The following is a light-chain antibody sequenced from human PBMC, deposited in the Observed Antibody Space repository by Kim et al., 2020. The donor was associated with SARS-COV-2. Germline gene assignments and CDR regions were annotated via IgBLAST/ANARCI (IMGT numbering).Light chain of an antibody. CDR3: QQTHDFPLT. CDR1: QDISSW. V-gene: IGKV1D-12*01. CDR2: ETS. Sequence: IQMTQSPSSVSASVGDRVTITCRASQDISSWLGWYQQKPGKAPKVLIYETSNLQSGVPSRFSGSGSGTDFTLTINSLQPEDFATYYCQQTHDFPLTFGGGTKVDIK. J-gene: IGKJ4*01.